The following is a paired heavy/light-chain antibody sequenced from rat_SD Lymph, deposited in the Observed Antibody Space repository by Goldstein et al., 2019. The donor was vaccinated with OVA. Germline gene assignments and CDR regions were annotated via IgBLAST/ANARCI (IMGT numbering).Light chain of an antibody. CDR1: QNVGSN. Sequence: DIVMTQSPTSMSISIGDGVTMNCKASQNVGSNVDWYQQKTGQSPKLLIFKASNRYTGVPDRFTGGGSGTDFTFTISNMQAEDLALYYCLQSDSSPPTFGGGTKLELK. V-gene: IGKV6S10*01. CDR2: KAS. J-gene: IGKJ1*01. CDR3: LQSDSSPPT.
Heavy chain of an antibody. J-gene: IGHJ3*01. CDR2: INPYSGYT. V-gene: IGHV1-38*01. CDR1: GYKFTDYY. Sequence: QVNLLQSGAALVKPGASEKLSCKPSGYKFTDYYIHWVKQSHGKSLEWVGYINPYSGYTNYNGNFNSKATLTVDKSTNTAYMELSRLTSEDSATYYCTRSHYYFSSSPGWFGYWGQGTLVSVSS. D-gene: IGHD1-2*01. CDR3: TRSHYYFSSSPGWFGY.